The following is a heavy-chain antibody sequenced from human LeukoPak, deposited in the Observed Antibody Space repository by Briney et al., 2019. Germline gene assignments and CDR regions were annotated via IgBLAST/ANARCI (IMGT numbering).Heavy chain of an antibody. V-gene: IGHV4-30-4*01. J-gene: IGHJ4*02. CDR3: ARLSYVVVVLDY. D-gene: IGHD3-22*01. CDR2: IYYSGST. Sequence: PSQTLSLTCTVSGGSISSGDYYWSWIRQPPGKGLEWIGNIYYSGSTYYNSSLKSRVTISVDTSKNQFSLKLSSVTAADTAVYYCARLSYVVVVLDYWGQGTLVTVSS. CDR1: GGSISSGDYY.